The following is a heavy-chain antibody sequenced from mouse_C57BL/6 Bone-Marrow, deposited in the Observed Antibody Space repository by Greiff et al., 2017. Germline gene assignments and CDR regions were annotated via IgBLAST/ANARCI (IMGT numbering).Heavy chain of an antibody. Sequence: VQLQQSGPELARPWASVKISCQAFYTFFRRVHFAIRDTNYWMQWVKKRPGQGLEWIGAIYPGNGDPCSNPKFKGKAPLTVDKSSSTAYMQLSSLTSEDSAVYYCAIITTVVEYYFDYWGQGTTLTVSA. CDR3: SEDSAVYYCAIITTVVEYYFDY. D-gene: IGHD1-1*01. CDR2: GQGLEWIG. CDR1: YTFFRRVH. V-gene: IGHV1-87*01. J-gene: IGHJ2*01.